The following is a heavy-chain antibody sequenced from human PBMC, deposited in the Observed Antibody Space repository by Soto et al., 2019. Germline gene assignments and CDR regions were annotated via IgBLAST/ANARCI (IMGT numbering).Heavy chain of an antibody. CDR3: ARGRHCSGGSCYLNWFDP. CDR1: GFTFSSYS. J-gene: IGHJ5*02. D-gene: IGHD2-15*01. V-gene: IGHV3-21*01. CDR2: ISSSSSYI. Sequence: GGSLRLSCAASGFTFSSYSMNWVRQAPGKGLEWVSSISSSSSYIYYADSVKGRFTISRDNAKNSLYLQMNSLRAEDTAVYYCARGRHCSGGSCYLNWFDPWGQGTLVTVSS.